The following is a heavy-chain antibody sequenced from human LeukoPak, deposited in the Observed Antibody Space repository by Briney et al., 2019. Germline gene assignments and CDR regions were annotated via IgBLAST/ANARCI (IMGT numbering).Heavy chain of an antibody. J-gene: IGHJ4*02. CDR2: ISSGSSYI. D-gene: IGHD5-24*01. CDR1: GXTFSIYR. CDR3: ARDPDGSEAYFDY. V-gene: IGHV3-21*01. Sequence: GGSLRLSCAASGXTFSIYRMNWVRQAPGKGLEWVSSISSGSSYIYYADSVKGRFTISRDNAKNSLYLQMNSLRAEDTAVYYCARDPDGSEAYFDYWGQGTLVTVSS.